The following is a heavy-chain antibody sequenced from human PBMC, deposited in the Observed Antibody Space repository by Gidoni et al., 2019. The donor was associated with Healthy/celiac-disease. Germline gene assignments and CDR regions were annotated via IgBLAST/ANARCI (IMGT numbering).Heavy chain of an antibody. CDR3: ARDRRFLEWFQMGSDNWFDP. CDR1: GGSISSGDYY. J-gene: IGHJ5*02. CDR2: IYYSGST. V-gene: IGHV4-30-4*01. Sequence: QVQLQESGPGLVKPSQTLSLTCTVSGGSISSGDYYWSWIRQPPGKGLEWIGYIYYSGSTYYNPSLKSRVTISVDTSKNQFSLKLSSVTAADTAVYYCARDRRFLEWFQMGSDNWFDPWGQGTLVTVSS. D-gene: IGHD3-3*01.